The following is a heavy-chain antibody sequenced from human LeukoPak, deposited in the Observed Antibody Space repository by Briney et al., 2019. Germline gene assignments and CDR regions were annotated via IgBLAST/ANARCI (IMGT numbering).Heavy chain of an antibody. CDR1: GFTFSSYA. J-gene: IGHJ4*02. CDR3: AKDLLGAYYYDSSGFDY. V-gene: IGHV3-23*01. CDR2: ISGSGGST. D-gene: IGHD3-22*01. Sequence: PGGSLRLSCAASGFTFSSYAMSWIRQASGKGLEWVSAISGSGGSTYYADSVKGRFTTSRDNSKNTLYLQMNSLRAEDTAVYYCAKDLLGAYYYDSSGFDYWGQGTLVTVSS.